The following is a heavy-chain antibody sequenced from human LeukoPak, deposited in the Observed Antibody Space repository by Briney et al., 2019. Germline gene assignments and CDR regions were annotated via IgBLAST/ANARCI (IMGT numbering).Heavy chain of an antibody. Sequence: SETLSLTCAVYGGSFSGYYWSWIRQPPGKGLEWIGEINHSGSTNYNPSLKSRVTISVDTSKNQFSLKLSSVTAADTAVYYCARGKLIRYFDWLSRQFDNWGQGTLVTVSS. CDR1: GGSFSGYY. J-gene: IGHJ4*02. CDR3: ARGKLIRYFDWLSRQFDN. V-gene: IGHV4-34*01. CDR2: INHSGST. D-gene: IGHD3-9*01.